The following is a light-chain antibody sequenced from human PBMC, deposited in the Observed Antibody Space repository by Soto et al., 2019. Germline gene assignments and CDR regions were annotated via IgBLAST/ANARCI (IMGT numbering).Light chain of an antibody. J-gene: IGKJ1*01. CDR3: QQYSIWRT. CDR2: GAS. V-gene: IGKV3-15*01. CDR1: ESVSTN. Sequence: EIEMTQSPATLSLAPGGRVTLSFRASESVSTNLAWYQQKAGQAPRLLIYGASTRATGIPARFSGSGSGTEFTLTISSLQSEDFAVYYCQQYSIWRTFGQGSKVDI.